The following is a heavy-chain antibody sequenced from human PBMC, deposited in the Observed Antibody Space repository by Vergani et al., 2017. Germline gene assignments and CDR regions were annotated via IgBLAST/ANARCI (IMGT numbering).Heavy chain of an antibody. CDR3: ARPNIVVVPAADLRGNWFDP. Sequence: QVQLVQSGAEVKKPGASVKVSCKASGYTFTGYYMHWVRQAPGQGLEWMGWINPNSGGTNYAQKFQGRVTMTRDPSIRTAYMELSRLRSDDTAVYYCARPNIVVVPAADLRGNWFDPWGQGTLVTVSS. D-gene: IGHD2-2*01. V-gene: IGHV1-2*02. CDR2: INPNSGGT. CDR1: GYTFTGYY. J-gene: IGHJ5*02.